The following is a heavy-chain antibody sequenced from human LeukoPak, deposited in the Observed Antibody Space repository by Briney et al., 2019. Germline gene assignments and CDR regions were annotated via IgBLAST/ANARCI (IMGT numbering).Heavy chain of an antibody. D-gene: IGHD6-19*01. CDR2: ISGSGGST. J-gene: IGHJ4*02. CDR1: GFTFSSYA. V-gene: IGHV3-23*01. CDR3: AKDQVAAVAGTFDY. Sequence: GGSLRLSCAAPGFTFSSYAMSWVRQAPGKGLEWVSGISGSGGSTYYADSVKGRFTISRDNSKNTLYLQMNSLRAEDTAVYYCAKDQVAAVAGTFDYWGQGTLVTVSS.